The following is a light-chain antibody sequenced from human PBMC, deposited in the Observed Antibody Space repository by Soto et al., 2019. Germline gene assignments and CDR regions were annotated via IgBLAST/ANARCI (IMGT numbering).Light chain of an antibody. CDR1: NSDVGNFDR. V-gene: IGLV2-23*03. Sequence: QSVLTQPASVSGSPGQSITISCTGANSDVGNFDRVSWYQQRPGKAPLLIIYEGTKRPSGVSNRFSGSESDKTASLTISGLQAEDEADYYCCAYAHSGTFVRFGGGTKVTVL. CDR3: CAYAHSGTFVR. J-gene: IGLJ2*01. CDR2: EGT.